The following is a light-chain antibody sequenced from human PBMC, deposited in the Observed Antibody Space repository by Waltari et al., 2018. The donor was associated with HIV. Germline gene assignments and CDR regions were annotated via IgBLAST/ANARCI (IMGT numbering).Light chain of an antibody. CDR2: HAN. Sequence: SYELTQPPSVSVSPGQTASITCSGDKLGGKYVCWYQQSPGQSPVLVIYHANKRPSGIPGGFAGSNSGNTATLTISGTQVMDEADYYCQAWDSGTVVFGGGTKLTVL. V-gene: IGLV3-1*01. CDR1: KLGGKY. J-gene: IGLJ2*01. CDR3: QAWDSGTVV.